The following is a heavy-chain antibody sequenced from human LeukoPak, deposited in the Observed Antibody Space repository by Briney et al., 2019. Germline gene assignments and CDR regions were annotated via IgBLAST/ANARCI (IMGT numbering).Heavy chain of an antibody. V-gene: IGHV3-66*01. Sequence: GGSLRLSCAASGFTVSSNYMSWVRQAPGKGLEWVSVIYSGGSTYYADSVKGRFTISRDNSKNTLYLQMNSLRAEDTAVYYCARVLRDHYYDSSGYYDYWGQGTLVTVSS. J-gene: IGHJ4*02. CDR1: GFTVSSNY. CDR2: IYSGGST. CDR3: ARVLRDHYYDSSGYYDY. D-gene: IGHD3-22*01.